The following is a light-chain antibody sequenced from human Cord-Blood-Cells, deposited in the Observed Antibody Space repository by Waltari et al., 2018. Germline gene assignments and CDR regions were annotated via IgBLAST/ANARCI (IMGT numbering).Light chain of an antibody. CDR1: QSVSSSY. V-gene: IGKV3-20*01. CDR2: GAS. J-gene: IGKJ4*01. CDR3: QQYGSSPRT. Sequence: EIVLTQSPGTLSLSPGERATLPCRASQSVSSSYLAWYQQKPGQAPRILIYGASSRATGIPDRFSCSGSGTDFTLTISRLEPEDFAVYYCQQYGSSPRTFGGGTKVEIK.